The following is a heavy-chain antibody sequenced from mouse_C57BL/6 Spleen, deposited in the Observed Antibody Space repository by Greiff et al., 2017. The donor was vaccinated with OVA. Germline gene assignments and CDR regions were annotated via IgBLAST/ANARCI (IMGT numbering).Heavy chain of an antibody. D-gene: IGHD1-1*01. CDR2: INYDGSST. CDR1: GFTFSDYY. J-gene: IGHJ2*01. Sequence: EVKVVESEGGLVQPGSSMKLSCTASGFTFSDYYMAWVRQVPEKGLEWVANINYDGSSTYYLDSLKSRFIISRDNAKNILYLQMSSLKSEDTATYYCARDGGNYYGSSYFDYWGQGTTLTVSS. CDR3: ARDGGNYYGSSYFDY. V-gene: IGHV5-16*01.